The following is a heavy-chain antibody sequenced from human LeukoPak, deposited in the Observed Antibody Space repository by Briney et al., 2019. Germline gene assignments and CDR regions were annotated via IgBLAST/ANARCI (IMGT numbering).Heavy chain of an antibody. V-gene: IGHV4-59*01. J-gene: IGHJ4*02. CDR2: IYYSGST. CDR1: GGSISSYY. CDR3: AREDSSSWYLGGLDY. Sequence: PSETLSLTCTVSGGSISSYYWSWIRQPPGKGLEWIGYIYYSGSTNYNPSLKSRVTISVDTSKNQFSLKLSSVTAADTAVYYCAREDSSSWYLGGLDYWGQGTLVTVSS. D-gene: IGHD6-13*01.